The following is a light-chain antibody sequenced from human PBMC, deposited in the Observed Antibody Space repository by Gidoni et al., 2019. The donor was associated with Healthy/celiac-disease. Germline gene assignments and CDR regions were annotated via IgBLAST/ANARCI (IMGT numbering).Light chain of an antibody. CDR2: DAS. CDR1: QSVSSY. J-gene: IGKJ1*01. CDR3: QQRSNWPPWT. Sequence: EIVLTHSPATLSLSPGERATLSCRASQSVSSYLAWYQQKPGQAPRLLIYDASNRASGIPARLSGSGCGTDLTLTISSLGPEDFAVYYCQQRSNWPPWTFXQXTKVEIK. V-gene: IGKV3-11*01.